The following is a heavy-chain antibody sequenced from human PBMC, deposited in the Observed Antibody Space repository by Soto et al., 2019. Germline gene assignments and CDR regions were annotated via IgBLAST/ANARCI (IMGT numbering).Heavy chain of an antibody. Sequence: ASVKVSCKASGYTFTSYGISWVRQAPGQGLEWMGWISAYNGNTTYAQKFQGRVTLTWDTSINTAYMELSSLRPDDTAMYYCARERYQVLSDGMDVWGQGTSVTVSS. CDR1: GYTFTSYG. V-gene: IGHV1-18*04. CDR3: ARERYQVLSDGMDV. CDR2: ISAYNGNT. D-gene: IGHD2-8*01. J-gene: IGHJ6*02.